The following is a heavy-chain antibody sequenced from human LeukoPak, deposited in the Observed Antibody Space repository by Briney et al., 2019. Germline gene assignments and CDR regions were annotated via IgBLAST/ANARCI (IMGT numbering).Heavy chain of an antibody. J-gene: IGHJ4*02. D-gene: IGHD5-12*01. V-gene: IGHV4-34*01. CDR3: ARLLHPSGYEWLFDS. CDR1: GGSFGGYY. Sequence: SETLSLTCVVYGGSFGGYYWSWIRQPPGKGLEWIGEINESGGTNYNPSLKSRVTMSVDTSKKQFSLKLSAVTAADTAVYYCARLLHPSGYEWLFDSWGQGTLVTVSS. CDR2: INESGGT.